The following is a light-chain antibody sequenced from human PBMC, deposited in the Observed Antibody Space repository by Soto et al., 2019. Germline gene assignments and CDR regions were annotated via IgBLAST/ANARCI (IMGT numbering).Light chain of an antibody. V-gene: IGKV3-20*01. Sequence: IVLTQSPGTLSLSPGERATLSCGASQSVNNNFLACYQQKPGQAPRLLIYGASSRATGVPDRFSGSGSGTDFNLTLSRLEPGDFAVYYCQQYGTPLFTFVPGTKVDLK. J-gene: IGKJ3*01. CDR1: QSVNNNF. CDR2: GAS. CDR3: QQYGTPLFT.